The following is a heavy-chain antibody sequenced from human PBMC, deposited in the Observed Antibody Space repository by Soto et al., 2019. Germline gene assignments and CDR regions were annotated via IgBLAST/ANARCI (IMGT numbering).Heavy chain of an antibody. D-gene: IGHD3-9*01. V-gene: IGHV4-31*03. CDR1: GGSIRRGGYY. J-gene: IGHJ4*02. CDR3: ATAQYNVLTGYYLPTDY. CDR2: IYYSGST. Sequence: SETLSLTCTVSGGSIRRGGYYWTWIRQHPGKGLEWIGYIYYSGSTYYNPSLKSRVTISIDTTKNQFSLKLSSVTAAETAVYYCATAQYNVLTGYYLPTDYWGQGTLVPVSS.